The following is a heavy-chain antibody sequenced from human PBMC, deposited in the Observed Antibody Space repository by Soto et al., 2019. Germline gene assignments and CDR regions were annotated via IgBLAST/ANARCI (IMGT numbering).Heavy chain of an antibody. CDR1: GGSISSYY. CDR2: IYYSGST. V-gene: IGHV4-59*01. CDR3: ARGLPIWSGYYGWFDP. Sequence: SETLSLTCTVSGGSISSYYWSWIRQPPGKGLEWIGYIYYSGSTNYNPSLKSRVTISVDTSKNQFSLKLSSVTAADTAVYYCARGLPIWSGYYGWFDPWGQRTLVTVSS. D-gene: IGHD3-3*01. J-gene: IGHJ5*02.